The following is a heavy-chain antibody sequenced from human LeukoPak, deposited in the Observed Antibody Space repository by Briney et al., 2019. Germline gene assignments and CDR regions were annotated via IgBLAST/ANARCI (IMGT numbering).Heavy chain of an antibody. D-gene: IGHD3-22*01. CDR3: VTYYYGSSAPKRNY. CDR1: SGSISSGGYS. CDR2: IYHSGST. Sequence: PSQTLSLTCAVSSGSISSGGYSWSWIRQPPGKGLEWIGYIYHSGSTYYNPSLKSRVTISVDRSKNQFSLKLSSVTAADTAVYYCVTYYYGSSAPKRNYWGQGILVTVSS. J-gene: IGHJ4*02. V-gene: IGHV4-30-2*01.